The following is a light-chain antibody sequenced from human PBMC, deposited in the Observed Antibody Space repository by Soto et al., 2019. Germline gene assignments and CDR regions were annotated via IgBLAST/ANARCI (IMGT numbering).Light chain of an antibody. CDR1: QSVSSY. J-gene: IGKJ4*01. CDR2: DAS. V-gene: IGKV3-11*01. Sequence: EIVLTQSPATLSLSPGERATLSCRASQSVSSYLAWYQQKPGQAPRLLIYDASNRATGIPARFSGSGSGTDFTLTISSLEPEDFAVYYCQQRSNWLPELTLGGGTKVDIK. CDR3: QQRSNWLPELT.